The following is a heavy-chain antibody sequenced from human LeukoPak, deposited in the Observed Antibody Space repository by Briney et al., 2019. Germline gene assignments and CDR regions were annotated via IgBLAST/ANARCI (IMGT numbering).Heavy chain of an antibody. J-gene: IGHJ4*02. Sequence: SVKVSCKASGFTFTNSAVQWVRQARGQRLEWIGWIVVGGGNTNYAQKFQGRITFTRDMSTSTAYMELRGLRSEDTAVYYCAAGALHLGELSFFDYWGQGTLVTVSS. V-gene: IGHV1-58*01. D-gene: IGHD3-16*02. CDR1: GFTFTNSA. CDR2: IVVGGGNT. CDR3: AAGALHLGELSFFDY.